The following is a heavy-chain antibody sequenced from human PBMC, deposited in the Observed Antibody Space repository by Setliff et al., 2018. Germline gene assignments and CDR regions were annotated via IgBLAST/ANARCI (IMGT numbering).Heavy chain of an antibody. D-gene: IGHD2-15*01. J-gene: IGHJ4*02. Sequence: PGGSLRLSCAASGFTFSNSWMSWVRQAPGKGLEWVANIKQDGSEKYYVDSVKGRFTISRDNAKNSLYLQMNSLRAEDAAVYYCARDGGDYWGQGTLVTVSS. V-gene: IGHV3-7*01. CDR1: GFTFSNSW. CDR3: ARDGGDY. CDR2: IKQDGSEK.